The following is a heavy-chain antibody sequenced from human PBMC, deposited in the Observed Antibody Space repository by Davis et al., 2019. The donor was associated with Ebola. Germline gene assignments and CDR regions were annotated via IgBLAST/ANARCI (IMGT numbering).Heavy chain of an antibody. CDR2: MNPNSENT. J-gene: IGHJ6*02. CDR1: GYTFTTYD. V-gene: IGHV1-8*01. D-gene: IGHD3-9*01. Sequence: AASVKVSCRASGYTFTTYDIRWVRQATGQGLEWMGWMNPNSENTGYAQKFQGRVTMTRSTSISTAYMELSSLRSEDTAVYYCARGGYFDWLTRWHYYGMDVWGQGTTVTVSS. CDR3: ARGGYFDWLTRWHYYGMDV.